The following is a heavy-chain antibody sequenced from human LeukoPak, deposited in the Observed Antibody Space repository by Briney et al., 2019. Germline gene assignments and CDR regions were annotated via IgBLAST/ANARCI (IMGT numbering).Heavy chain of an antibody. V-gene: IGHV4-59*01. CDR3: ARDPRYFDWLGGGYFDY. D-gene: IGHD3-9*01. Sequence: PSETLSLTCTVSGGSISSYYWSWIRQPPGKGLEWIGYIYYSGSTNYNPSLKSRVTISVDTSKNQFSLKLSSVTAADTAVYYCARDPRYFDWLGGGYFDYWGQGTLVTVSS. CDR1: GGSISSYY. J-gene: IGHJ4*02. CDR2: IYYSGST.